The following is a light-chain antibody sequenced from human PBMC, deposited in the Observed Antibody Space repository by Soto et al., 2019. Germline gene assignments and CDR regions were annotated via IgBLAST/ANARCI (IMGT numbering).Light chain of an antibody. CDR2: DVS. Sequence: QSALTQPRSASGSPGQSVTISCTGTSSDVGGYNYVSWYQQHPGKAPKLMIYDVSKRPSGVPDRFSGSKSGNTASLTISGLQAEDEADYYCCSYAGSYTDVFGTGTKLTVL. CDR3: CSYAGSYTDV. CDR1: SSDVGGYNY. J-gene: IGLJ1*01. V-gene: IGLV2-11*01.